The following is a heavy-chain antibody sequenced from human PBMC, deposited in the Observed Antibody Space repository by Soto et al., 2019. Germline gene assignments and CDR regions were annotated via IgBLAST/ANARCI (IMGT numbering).Heavy chain of an antibody. Sequence: QVHLVESGGGVVQPGRSLRLSCVASESIFSGNGMQWVRQAPGKGLEWVAVIRYDGSNIYYADSVKGRFAISRDNSKNTLYLQMDSLRAEDTAVYDCARDGVGATVGCGFRDYGGQGALVTVSS. D-gene: IGHD1-26*01. CDR1: ESIFSGNG. V-gene: IGHV3-33*01. CDR3: ARDGVGATVGCGFRDY. J-gene: IGHJ4*02. CDR2: IRYDGSNI.